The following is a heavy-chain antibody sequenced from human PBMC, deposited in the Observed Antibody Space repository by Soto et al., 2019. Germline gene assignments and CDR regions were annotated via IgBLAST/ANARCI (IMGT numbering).Heavy chain of an antibody. CDR1: GGSISSSTYY. Sequence: QLQLQESGPGLVKPSETLSLTCTVSGGSISSSTYYWGWIRQPPGKGLEWIGSIYYSGNTDYNPSLQSRVNISVGTSKNLFSLKLSSVTAADTAFYYCANIGYDDFDIWGQGTMVTVSS. V-gene: IGHV4-39*01. J-gene: IGHJ3*02. D-gene: IGHD2-15*01. CDR2: IYYSGNT. CDR3: ANIGYDDFDI.